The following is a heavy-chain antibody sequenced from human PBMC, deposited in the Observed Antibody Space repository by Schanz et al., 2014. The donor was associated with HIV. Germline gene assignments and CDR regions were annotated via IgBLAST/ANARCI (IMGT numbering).Heavy chain of an antibody. J-gene: IGHJ6*02. D-gene: IGHD3-10*01. CDR1: GFTFSSLG. Sequence: EVQLLESGGGLVQPGGSLRLSCAASGFTFSSLGMSWVRQAPGEGLEWVSALSGSGGNTYYADSVKGRFTISRDNSRNTLYLEMNSLRADDTAVYYCAKDEYYYGSGSYIYFYYGMDVWGQGTTVTVSS. CDR2: LSGSGGNT. V-gene: IGHV3-23*01. CDR3: AKDEYYYGSGSYIYFYYGMDV.